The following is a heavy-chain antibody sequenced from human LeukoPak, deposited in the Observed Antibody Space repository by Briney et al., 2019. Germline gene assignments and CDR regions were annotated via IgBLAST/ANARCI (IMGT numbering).Heavy chain of an antibody. D-gene: IGHD1-26*01. CDR3: ARDRGSGSYYGY. V-gene: IGHV3-30-3*01. Sequence: GGSLRLSCAASGFTFSSYAMHWVRQAPGKGLEWVAVISYDGSNKYYADSVKGRFTISRDNSKDTLYLQMNSLRAEDTAVYHCARDRGSGSYYGYWGQGTLVTVSS. CDR1: GFTFSSYA. J-gene: IGHJ4*02. CDR2: ISYDGSNK.